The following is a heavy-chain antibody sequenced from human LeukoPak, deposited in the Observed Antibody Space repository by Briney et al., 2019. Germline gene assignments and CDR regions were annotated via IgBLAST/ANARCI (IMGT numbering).Heavy chain of an antibody. V-gene: IGHV3-21*01. CDR3: ARLRNDYGDYVLDY. CDR2: ISSSSSYI. D-gene: IGHD4-17*01. CDR1: GFTFSTYS. J-gene: IGHJ4*02. Sequence: TGGSLRLSCAASGFTFSTYSMNWVRQAPGKGLEWVSSISSSSSYIYYADSVKGRFTISRDNAKNSLYLQMNSLRAEDTAVYYCARLRNDYGDYVLDYWGQGTLVTVSS.